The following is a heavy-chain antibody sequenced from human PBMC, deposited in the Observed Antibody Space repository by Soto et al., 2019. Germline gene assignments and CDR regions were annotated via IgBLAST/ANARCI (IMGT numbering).Heavy chain of an antibody. V-gene: IGHV3-33*06. CDR2: IWYDGTQK. J-gene: IGHJ6*02. D-gene: IGHD3-22*01. Sequence: GGSLRLSCEASGFTFNTYSMHWVRQPPGKGLEWLAAIWYDGTQKYYADSVKGRFIISRDNSKKTLYLEMNSLRAEDTAVYYCAKGIDSSGYYYQHNYYYYGMDVWGQGTTVTVSS. CDR1: GFTFNTYS. CDR3: AKGIDSSGYYYQHNYYYYGMDV.